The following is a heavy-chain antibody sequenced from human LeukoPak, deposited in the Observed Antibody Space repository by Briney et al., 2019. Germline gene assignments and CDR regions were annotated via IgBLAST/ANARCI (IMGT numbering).Heavy chain of an antibody. Sequence: SETLSLTCTVSGGSVSSYYWSWIRQPPGKGLEWIGYIYYSGSTNYTPSLKSRVTISVDTSKNQFSLKLSSVTAADTAVYYCARLGYGSGTDYWGQGTLVTVSS. CDR1: GGSVSSYY. CDR2: IYYSGST. CDR3: ARLGYGSGTDY. V-gene: IGHV4-59*02. J-gene: IGHJ4*02. D-gene: IGHD3-10*01.